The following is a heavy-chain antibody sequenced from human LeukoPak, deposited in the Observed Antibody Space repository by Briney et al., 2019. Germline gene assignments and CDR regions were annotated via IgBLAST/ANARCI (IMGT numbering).Heavy chain of an antibody. CDR2: ISGSGGST. Sequence: GSLRLSCTASGFSFSSCAMNWVRQAPGKGLEWVSAISGSGGSTYSSDSVKGRFTISRDNSKNTLYLQMNSLRAEDTAVYYCAKDLQGYTAMITWGQGTLVTVSS. CDR1: GFSFSSCA. V-gene: IGHV3-23*01. CDR3: AKDLQGYTAMIT. J-gene: IGHJ5*02. D-gene: IGHD5-18*01.